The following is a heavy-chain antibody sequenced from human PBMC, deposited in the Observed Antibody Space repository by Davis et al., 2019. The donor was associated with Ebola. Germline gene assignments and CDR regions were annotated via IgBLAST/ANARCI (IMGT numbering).Heavy chain of an antibody. CDR3: AKDGAAVAGSYCYYGMDV. V-gene: IGHV3-30*18. CDR2: ISYDGSNK. D-gene: IGHD6-19*01. CDR1: GFTFSSYG. Sequence: GESLKISCAASGFTFSSYGMHWVRQAPGKGLEWVAVISYDGSNKYYADSVKGRFTISRDNSKNTLYLQMNSLRAEDTAVYYCAKDGAAVAGSYCYYGMDVWGQGTTVTVSS. J-gene: IGHJ6*02.